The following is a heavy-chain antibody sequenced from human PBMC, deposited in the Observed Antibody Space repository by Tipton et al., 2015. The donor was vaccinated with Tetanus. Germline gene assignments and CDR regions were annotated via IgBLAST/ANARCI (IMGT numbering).Heavy chain of an antibody. D-gene: IGHD3-10*01. V-gene: IGHV3-74*01. CDR3: TRGRQYFDY. CDR2: INSDGGIT. Sequence: SLRLSCVASGFTFSDYWMHWVRQAPGKGLVWVSRINSDGGITDYADSVKGRLTIDRDNAKNTLYFRMNSLRVEDTAVYYCTRGRQYFDYWGQGILVTVSS. J-gene: IGHJ4*02. CDR1: GFTFSDYW.